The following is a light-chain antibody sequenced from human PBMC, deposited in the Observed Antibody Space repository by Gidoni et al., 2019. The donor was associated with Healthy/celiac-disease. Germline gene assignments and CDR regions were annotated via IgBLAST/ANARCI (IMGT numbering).Light chain of an antibody. V-gene: IGLV3-21*03. CDR1: NSGSKS. CDR2: DDS. J-gene: IGLJ1*01. Sequence: SYVLTQPPSGSGAPGKTARITCGGNNSGSKSVHWYQQKPGQAPVLVVYDDSDRPSGIPERFSGSNSGNTATLTISRVEAGDEADYYCQVWDSSSDHYVFGTGTKVTVL. CDR3: QVWDSSSDHYV.